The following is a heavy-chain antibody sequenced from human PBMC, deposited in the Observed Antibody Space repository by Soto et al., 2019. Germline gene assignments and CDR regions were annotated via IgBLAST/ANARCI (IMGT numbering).Heavy chain of an antibody. CDR1: GFTFSSYS. CDR3: ARGAVAAAGIPTYYFDY. V-gene: IGHV3-21*01. J-gene: IGHJ4*02. D-gene: IGHD6-13*01. CDR2: ISSSSTYI. Sequence: EVQLVESGGGLVKPGGSLRLSCAGSGFTFSSYSMSWVRQAPGKGLEWVSSISSSSTYISYADSVKGRFTISRDNAKNSLFLQVNSLRAEDTAMYYCARGAVAAAGIPTYYFDYWCQGTLVTVSA.